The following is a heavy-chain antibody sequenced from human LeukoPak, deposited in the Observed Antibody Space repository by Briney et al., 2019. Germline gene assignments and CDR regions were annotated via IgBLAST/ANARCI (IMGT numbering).Heavy chain of an antibody. CDR1: GGSISIYY. V-gene: IGHV4-59*01. J-gene: IGHJ4*02. Sequence: SETLSLTCTVSGGSISIYYRSWIRQPPGKGLEWIGYVYYSGRTNFNPSLTSRVTMSVDTSKNQFSLKLSSVTAADPAVYYCARAGLLLGDLSRYYIVYWGEGTLVTV. CDR3: ARAGLLLGDLSRYYIVY. D-gene: IGHD3-16*02. CDR2: VYYSGRT.